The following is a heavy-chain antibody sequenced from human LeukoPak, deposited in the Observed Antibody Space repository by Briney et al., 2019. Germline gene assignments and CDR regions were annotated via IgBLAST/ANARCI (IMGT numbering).Heavy chain of an antibody. J-gene: IGHJ4*02. D-gene: IGHD6-13*01. CDR3: ARYSSSWYQFDY. Sequence: PGRSLRLSCAASGFTFDDYAMHWVRHDPGKGLEWVSGISRNSGSISYADSVKGRFTISRDNAKNSLYLQMNSLRAEDTALYYCARYSSSWYQFDYWPQGTLDTVSS. CDR1: GFTFDDYA. V-gene: IGHV3-9*01. CDR2: ISRNSGSI.